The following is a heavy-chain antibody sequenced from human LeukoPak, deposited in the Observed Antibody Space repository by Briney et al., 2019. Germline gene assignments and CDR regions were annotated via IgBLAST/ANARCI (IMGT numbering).Heavy chain of an antibody. V-gene: IGHV4-59*01. J-gene: IGHJ5*02. CDR1: GASISSSY. D-gene: IGHD6-6*01. CDR2: IHYSGST. CDR3: ARDSGSSPRFDP. Sequence: PSETLSLTCIVSGASISSSYWSWIRQPPGKGLEWIGYIHYSGSTNYNPSLKSRVTISVDTSKNQFSLKLSSVTAADTAVYYCARDSGSSPRFDPWGQGTLVTVSS.